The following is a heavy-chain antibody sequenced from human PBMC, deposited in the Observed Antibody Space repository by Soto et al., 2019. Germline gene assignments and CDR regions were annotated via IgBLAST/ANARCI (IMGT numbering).Heavy chain of an antibody. CDR1: GDSISSYY. CDR2: LYYGRSA. V-gene: IGHV4-59*01. CDR3: ALRSMAVVPEY. Sequence: QVQLQESGPGLVKPSETLSLTCAVSGDSISSYYCMWIRQPPGKGLESIGYLYYGRSANYNPSLKCRVTLSVDTSTNQCSLTLSSMTAAYTAVYYCALRSMAVVPEYWGQGTLVTVSS. J-gene: IGHJ4*02. D-gene: IGHD3-22*01.